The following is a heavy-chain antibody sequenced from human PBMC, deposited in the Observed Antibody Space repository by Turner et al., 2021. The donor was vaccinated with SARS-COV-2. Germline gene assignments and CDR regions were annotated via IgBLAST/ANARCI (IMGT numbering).Heavy chain of an antibody. CDR1: GYTFTSYN. J-gene: IGHJ2*01. CDR3: ARVAAGPFWYFDL. Sequence: QVHLVQSGAEVKKPGASVTPSCTESGYTFTSYNMHWVRQAPGQGHEWMAMLNPRAVSTHLAQKFQGRVTVTGDTSTSTVYMELSSLTSEDTAVYYCARVAAGPFWYFDLWGRGTLVTVSS. CDR2: LNPRAVST. V-gene: IGHV1-46*03. D-gene: IGHD6-13*01.